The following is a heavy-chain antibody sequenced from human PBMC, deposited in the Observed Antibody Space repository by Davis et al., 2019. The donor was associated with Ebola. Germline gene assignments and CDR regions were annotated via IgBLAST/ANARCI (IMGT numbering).Heavy chain of an antibody. CDR2: INAGHGNT. Sequence: ASVKVSCQASGYTFTSYAMHLVRQAPGQRLEWMGWINAGHGNTKYSQKFQGRVTITRDTSASTAYMELSSLRSEDTAVYHCARGPWWWAIVGATHNDYWGQGTLVTVSS. CDR1: GYTFTSYA. V-gene: IGHV1-3*01. J-gene: IGHJ4*02. CDR3: ARGPWWWAIVGATHNDY. D-gene: IGHD1-26*01.